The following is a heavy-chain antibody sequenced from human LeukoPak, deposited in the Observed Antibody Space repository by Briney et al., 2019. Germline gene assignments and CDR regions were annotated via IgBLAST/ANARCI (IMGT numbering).Heavy chain of an antibody. CDR2: ITAGNADT. V-gene: IGHV1-3*01. J-gene: IGHJ4*02. CDR3: ARDKDYIVGDY. Sequence: GASVKVSCKTSGYTFTSYAIHWVRQAPGQRLEWMAWITAGNADTKYSQNFQGRLTVTTDKATSTAYMELRSLTSEDTAVYYCARDKDYIVGDYWGQGTLVTVSS. CDR1: GYTFTSYA. D-gene: IGHD3-16*01.